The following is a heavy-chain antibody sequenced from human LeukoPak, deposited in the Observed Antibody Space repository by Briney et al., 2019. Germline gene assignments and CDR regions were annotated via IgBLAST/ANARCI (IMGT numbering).Heavy chain of an antibody. D-gene: IGHD3-3*01. CDR2: ISAYNDNT. CDR3: ARVGITIFGVVTNFDY. J-gene: IGHJ4*02. Sequence: ASVKVSCKASGYTFTSYGISWVRQAPGQGLEWMGWISAYNDNTNYAQKLQGRVTMTTDTSTSTAYMELRSLRSDDTAVYYCARVGITIFGVVTNFDYWGQGTLVTVSS. CDR1: GYTFTSYG. V-gene: IGHV1-18*01.